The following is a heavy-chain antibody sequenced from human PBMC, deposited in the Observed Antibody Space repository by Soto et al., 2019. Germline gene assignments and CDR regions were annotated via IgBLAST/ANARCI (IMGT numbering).Heavy chain of an antibody. CDR3: AHPRGYGVFDAYDI. CDR2: ISASGDIT. J-gene: IGHJ3*02. CDR1: GFTFSTYA. Sequence: EVQLLESGGGLVQPGGSLRLSCAASGFTFSTYAMSWVRQAPGKGLEWVSAISASGDITYYADSVKGRFTISRDNPMNALHLQMNRLRIEDTAVYYCAHPRGYGVFDAYDIWGQGTMVTVSS. V-gene: IGHV3-23*01. D-gene: IGHD4-17*01.